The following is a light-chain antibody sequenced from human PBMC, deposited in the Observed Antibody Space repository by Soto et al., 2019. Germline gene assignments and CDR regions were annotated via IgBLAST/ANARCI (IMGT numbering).Light chain of an antibody. V-gene: IGKV3D-15*01. CDR1: QTVNIN. CDR3: QQYKDWPPLT. Sequence: EIVMTQSPVTLSVSPGERVTLSCRASQTVNINLAWYQQRPGQAPRVLIYGASNRASGIPDRFSGSVSGTDFTLTISSLEPDDFAFYYCQQYKDWPPLTFGGGTRVEIK. J-gene: IGKJ4*01. CDR2: GAS.